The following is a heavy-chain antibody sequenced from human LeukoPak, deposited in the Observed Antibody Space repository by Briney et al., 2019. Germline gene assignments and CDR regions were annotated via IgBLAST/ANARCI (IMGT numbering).Heavy chain of an antibody. CDR3: ARGSAWERGSYDY. V-gene: IGHV3-7*05. CDR1: GFNFRSYW. D-gene: IGHD1-26*01. Sequence: GGSLRLPCAASGFNFRSYWMKWVRQAPGKGLEWEANIKEDGSKKYYVDSVKGRFTISRDNAENSLYLQMNSLRVEDTAVYYCARGSAWERGSYDYWGQGTLVTVSS. CDR2: IKEDGSKK. J-gene: IGHJ4*02.